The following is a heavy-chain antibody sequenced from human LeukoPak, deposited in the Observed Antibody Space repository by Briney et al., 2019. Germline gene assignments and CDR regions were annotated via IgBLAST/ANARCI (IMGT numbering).Heavy chain of an antibody. J-gene: IGHJ4*02. D-gene: IGHD7-27*01. CDR2: IKSKTDGGTT. V-gene: IGHV3-15*01. Sequence: GGSLRLSCAAPGFTFSNAWMNWVRQPPGKGLEWVGRIKSKTDGGTTDYAAPVKGRFTISRDDSKHTLYLQVNSLKTEDTAVYYCTTGNWGSFSYWGQGTLVTVSS. CDR1: GFTFSNAW. CDR3: TTGNWGSFSY.